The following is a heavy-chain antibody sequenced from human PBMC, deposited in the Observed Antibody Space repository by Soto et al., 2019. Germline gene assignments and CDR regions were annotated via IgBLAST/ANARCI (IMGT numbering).Heavy chain of an antibody. Sequence: QVQLVQSGAEVKKPGSSVKVSCKASRGTFSSYAISWVRQAPGQGLEWMGGIIPIFGTANYAQKFQGRVTISADESTSTAYMELISLRSEDTAVYYCGRGGDIVLVPTAISWFDPWGQGTLVTVSS. CDR2: IIPIFGTA. CDR1: RGTFSSYA. D-gene: IGHD2-2*01. V-gene: IGHV1-69*12. J-gene: IGHJ5*02. CDR3: GRGGDIVLVPTAISWFDP.